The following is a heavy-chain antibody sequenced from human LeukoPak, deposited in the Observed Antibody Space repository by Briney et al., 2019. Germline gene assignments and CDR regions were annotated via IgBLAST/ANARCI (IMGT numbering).Heavy chain of an antibody. J-gene: IGHJ6*03. CDR2: IYTSGST. V-gene: IGHV4-61*02. CDR1: GGSISSGSYY. CDR3: ASHHSYYFYMVG. Sequence: PSETLSLTCTVSGGSISSGSYYWRWIRHPAGKGLEWIVRIYTSGSTNYNPSLKSRVTISVDTSKNQFSLKLISANAAAAAVYYGASHHSYYFYMVGRRKQAKATVPS.